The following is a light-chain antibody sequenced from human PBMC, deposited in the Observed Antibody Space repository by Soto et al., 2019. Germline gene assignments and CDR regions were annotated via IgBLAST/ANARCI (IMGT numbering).Light chain of an antibody. J-gene: IGKJ4*01. Sequence: DIRMTQSPSPLSASVGDRVTITCQATQVIGTYLNWYQQKPGKAPKLLIYEASNLETGVPSRFSGSGSGTEFTFTILSLQPEDVATYYCQQYFDAPLTFGGGTKVDIK. CDR2: EAS. V-gene: IGKV1-33*01. CDR1: QVIGTY. CDR3: QQYFDAPLT.